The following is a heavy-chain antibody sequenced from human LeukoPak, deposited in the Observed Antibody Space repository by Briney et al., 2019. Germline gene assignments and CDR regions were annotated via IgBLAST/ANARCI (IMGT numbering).Heavy chain of an antibody. CDR3: RAAADLNDY. V-gene: IGHV3-73*01. D-gene: IGHD6-13*01. J-gene: IGHJ4*02. CDR2: IRSKADSYTT. CDR1: GFTFSGSA. Sequence: GGSLKLSCAASGFTFSGSAMHWVRQASGKGLEWLGRIRSKADSYTTAYAASVKGRFIVTRDDSKNTAYLQMNSLKTEDTAVYYCRAAADLNDYWGQGTLVTVSS.